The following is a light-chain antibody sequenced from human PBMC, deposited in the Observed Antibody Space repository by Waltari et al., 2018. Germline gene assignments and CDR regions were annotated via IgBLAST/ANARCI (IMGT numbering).Light chain of an antibody. Sequence: QPVLTQSPSASASLGASVKLTCTLSTGHSDFAIAWHQQQPERGPRYLMKLNSDGSRTKGDEIPDRFSGSSSGAERYLIISSLQSEDEAAYYCQTWGSGIVTFGGGTQLTVL. V-gene: IGLV4-69*01. CDR3: QTWGSGIVT. CDR1: TGHSDFA. J-gene: IGLJ2*01. CDR2: LNSDGSR.